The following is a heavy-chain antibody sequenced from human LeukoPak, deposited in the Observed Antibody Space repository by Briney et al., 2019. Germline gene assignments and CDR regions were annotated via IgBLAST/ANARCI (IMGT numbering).Heavy chain of an antibody. CDR2: INPNSGGT. D-gene: IGHD3-10*01. CDR1: GYTFTGHY. Sequence: ASVKVSCKASGYTFTGHYMHWVRQAPGQGLEWMGWINPNSGGTNYAQKFQGWVTMTRDTSISTAYMELSRLRSDDTAVYYCATPYYYGSGDASDIWGQGTMVTVSS. V-gene: IGHV1-2*04. J-gene: IGHJ3*02. CDR3: ATPYYYGSGDASDI.